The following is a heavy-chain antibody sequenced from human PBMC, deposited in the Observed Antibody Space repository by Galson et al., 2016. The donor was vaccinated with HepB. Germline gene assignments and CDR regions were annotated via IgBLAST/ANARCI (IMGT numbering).Heavy chain of an antibody. CDR3: ARQSTEAMVGYDY. CDR1: RHSFSTHW. CDR2: IFPGDSDA. Sequence: QSGAEVKKPGESLKISCQVSRHSFSTHWFAWVRQMPGKGLEWMGLIFPGDSDARYSPSLQGQVTLSADKSNSTAYLQWSNLKASDTAIYYCARQSTEAMVGYDYWGQGTLVTVSS. D-gene: IGHD5-18*01. V-gene: IGHV5-51*01. J-gene: IGHJ4*02.